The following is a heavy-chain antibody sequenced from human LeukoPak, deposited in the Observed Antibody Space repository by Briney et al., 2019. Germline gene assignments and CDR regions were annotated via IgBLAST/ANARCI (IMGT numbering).Heavy chain of an antibody. CDR1: GGSVSSSSYY. D-gene: IGHD3-3*01. CDR2: IYYSGST. CDR3: ARQGDFWSGYYYYFDY. Sequence: SETLSLTCTVSGGSVSSSSYYWGWIRQPPGKGLEWIGSIYYSGSTYYNPSLKSRVTISVDTSKNQFSLKLSSVTAADTAVYYCARQGDFWSGYYYYFDYWGQGTLVTVSS. V-gene: IGHV4-39*01. J-gene: IGHJ4*02.